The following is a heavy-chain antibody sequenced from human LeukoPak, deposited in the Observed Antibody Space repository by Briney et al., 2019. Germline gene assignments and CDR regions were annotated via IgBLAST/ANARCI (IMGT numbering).Heavy chain of an antibody. D-gene: IGHD2-2*01. CDR2: INTDGSST. V-gene: IGHV3-74*01. CDR1: GFIFNGYW. Sequence: GGSLRLSCTTSGFIFNGYWMNWVRQAPGKGLEWVSRINTDGSSTSYADSVKGRFTISRDNAKNTLYPQMNSLRAEDTAVYYCARDPYCSSTSCYPFFDYWGQGTLVTVSS. CDR3: ARDPYCSSTSCYPFFDY. J-gene: IGHJ4*02.